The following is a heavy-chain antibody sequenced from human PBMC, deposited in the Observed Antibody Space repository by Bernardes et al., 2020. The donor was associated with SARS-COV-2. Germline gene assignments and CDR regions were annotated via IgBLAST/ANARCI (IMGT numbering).Heavy chain of an antibody. Sequence: GGSLRLSCAASGFTFSSYWMNWVRQAPGKGLVWVSRINGDGSVTHYADYVKGRFTISRDNSKNTLYLQMNSLRAEDTAVYYCVLDSSGYYAFDYWGQGTLVTVSS. J-gene: IGHJ4*02. D-gene: IGHD3-22*01. CDR3: VLDSSGYYAFDY. CDR2: INGDGSVT. CDR1: GFTFSSYW. V-gene: IGHV3-74*01.